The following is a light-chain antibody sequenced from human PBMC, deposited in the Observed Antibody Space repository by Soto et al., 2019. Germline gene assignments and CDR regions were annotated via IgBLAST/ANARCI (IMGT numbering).Light chain of an antibody. J-gene: IGKJ4*01. CDR2: KAS. CDR3: QQYKSYPLT. CDR1: HTISSW. Sequence: IQKAPSPSPPSGSLGARVTITCLASHTISSWLAWYQQKPGKAPKLLIYKASTLKSGVPSRFSGSGSGTEFTLTISSVQPDDFATYYCQQYKSYPLTFGGGTKVDI. V-gene: IGKV1-5*03.